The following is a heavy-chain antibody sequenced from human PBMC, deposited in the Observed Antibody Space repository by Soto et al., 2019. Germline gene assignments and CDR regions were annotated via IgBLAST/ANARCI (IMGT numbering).Heavy chain of an antibody. J-gene: IGHJ6*03. CDR2: VWHSGTT. Sequence: SETLSLTCAVSGGSISSSNWWSWVRQPPEKGLEWIGEVWHSGTTNYNPSLKSRLTISVDKSKNQFSLKLTSVTAADTAMYYCALSPGGSRYYYMDVWGKGTTVTVSS. CDR1: GGSISSSNW. D-gene: IGHD3-16*01. CDR3: ALSPGGSRYYYMDV. V-gene: IGHV4-4*02.